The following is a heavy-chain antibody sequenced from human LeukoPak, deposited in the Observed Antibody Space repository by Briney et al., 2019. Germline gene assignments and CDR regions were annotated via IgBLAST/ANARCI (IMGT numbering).Heavy chain of an antibody. Sequence: GGSLRLSCAASGFNFNKYDMTWARQAPGKGLEWVSTITGRSDKTYYTDSVKGRFVTSRDNSKDTPYLQMNSLRAEDTALYYCAKGGWLDDLGQGALVTISS. J-gene: IGHJ4*02. CDR1: GFNFNKYD. CDR3: AKGGWLDD. D-gene: IGHD6-19*01. CDR2: ITGRSDKT. V-gene: IGHV3-23*01.